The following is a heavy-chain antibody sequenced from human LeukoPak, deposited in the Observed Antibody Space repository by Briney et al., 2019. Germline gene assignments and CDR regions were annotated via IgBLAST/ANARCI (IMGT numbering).Heavy chain of an antibody. V-gene: IGHV3-30*18. CDR2: ISYDGSNK. J-gene: IGHJ4*02. CDR3: AKDYCSGGACYFFDY. D-gene: IGHD2-15*01. Sequence: PGTSLRLSCAASGXTFSGYGMHWVRQAPGKGLEWVAIISYDGSNKYYADSVKGRFTISRDNSKNTLHLQLNSLRVEDTASYYCAKDYCSGGACYFFDYWGQGTLVTVSS. CDR1: GXTFSGYG.